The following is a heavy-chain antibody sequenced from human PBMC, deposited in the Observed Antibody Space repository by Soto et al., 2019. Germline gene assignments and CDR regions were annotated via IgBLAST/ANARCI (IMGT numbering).Heavy chain of an antibody. J-gene: IGHJ6*03. V-gene: IGHV3-23*01. CDR1: GFTFSSYA. D-gene: IGHD2-15*01. CDR2: ISGSGGST. CDR3: AKDAFYCSGGSCTSYYYYMDV. Sequence: GGFLRLPCAASGFTFSSYAMSWVRKDPGKGLEWVSAISGSGGSTYYADSVKGRFTISRDNSKNTLYLQMNSLRAEDTAVYYCAKDAFYCSGGSCTSYYYYMDVWGKGTTVTRSS.